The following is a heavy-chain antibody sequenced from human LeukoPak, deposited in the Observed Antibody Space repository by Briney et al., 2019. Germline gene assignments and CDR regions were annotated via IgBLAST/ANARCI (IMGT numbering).Heavy chain of an antibody. D-gene: IGHD2-15*01. CDR3: ARAGGCSGGSCYRSYYYYYYMDV. Sequence: VASVKVSCKASGYSFTSYGISWVRQAPGQGLEWMGWISAYNGNTNYAQKLQGRVTMTTDTSTSTAYMELRSLRSEDTAVYYCARAGGCSGGSCYRSYYYYYYMDVWGKGTTVTVSS. V-gene: IGHV1-18*01. J-gene: IGHJ6*03. CDR1: GYSFTSYG. CDR2: ISAYNGNT.